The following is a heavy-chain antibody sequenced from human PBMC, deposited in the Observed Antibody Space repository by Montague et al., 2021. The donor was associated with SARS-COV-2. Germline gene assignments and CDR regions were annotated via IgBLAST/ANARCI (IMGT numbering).Heavy chain of an antibody. CDR1: GGSVRSSNDC. CDR2: FYYSGNT. Sequence: SETLSLTCTVSGGSVRSSNDCWGWIRQPPGKGLEWIANFYYSGNTYYNPSLKSRVTISVDMSNNQFSLKLSSVTAVDTAVYYCARGPKMYGELADYWGQGTLVTVSS. J-gene: IGHJ4*02. CDR3: ARGPKMYGELADY. D-gene: IGHD4-17*01. V-gene: IGHV4-39*01.